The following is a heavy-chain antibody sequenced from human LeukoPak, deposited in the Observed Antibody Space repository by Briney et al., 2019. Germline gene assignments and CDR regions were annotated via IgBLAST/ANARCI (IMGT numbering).Heavy chain of an antibody. J-gene: IGHJ4*02. CDR3: AARGYSYGSNIRDY. CDR2: ISAYNGNT. Sequence: GASVKVSCKASGYTFTSYGISWVRQAPGQGLEWMGWISAYNGNTNYAQKLQGRVTMTTDTSTSTAYMELRSLRSDDTAVYYCAARGYSYGSNIRDYWGQGTLVTVSS. D-gene: IGHD5-18*01. CDR1: GYTFTSYG. V-gene: IGHV1-18*01.